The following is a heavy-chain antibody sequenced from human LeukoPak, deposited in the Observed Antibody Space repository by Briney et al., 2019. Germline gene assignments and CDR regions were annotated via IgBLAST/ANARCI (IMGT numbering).Heavy chain of an antibody. CDR2: IYHSGST. CDR3: ASGNCSSTSCYGYFNYYYMDV. J-gene: IGHJ6*03. D-gene: IGHD2-2*03. Sequence: PSETLSLTCAVSGYSISSGYYWGWIRQPPGKGLEWIGSIYHSGSTYYNPSLKSRVTISVDTSKNQFSLKLSSVTAAGTAVYYCASGNCSSTSCYGYFNYYYMDVWGKGTTVTVSS. V-gene: IGHV4-38-2*01. CDR1: GYSISSGYY.